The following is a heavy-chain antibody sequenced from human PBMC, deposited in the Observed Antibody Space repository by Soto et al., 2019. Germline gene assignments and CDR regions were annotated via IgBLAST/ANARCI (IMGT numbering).Heavy chain of an antibody. CDR2: IWYDGSNK. J-gene: IGHJ4*02. Sequence: QVQLVESGGGVVQPGRSLRLSCAASGFTFSSYGMHWVRQAPGKGLEWVAVIWYDGSNKHYADSVKGRFTISRDNSKNTLYLQMNSRRAEDTAVYYCARAGGTGNDYWGQGTLVTVSS. D-gene: IGHD3-16*01. CDR1: GFTFSSYG. V-gene: IGHV3-33*01. CDR3: ARAGGTGNDY.